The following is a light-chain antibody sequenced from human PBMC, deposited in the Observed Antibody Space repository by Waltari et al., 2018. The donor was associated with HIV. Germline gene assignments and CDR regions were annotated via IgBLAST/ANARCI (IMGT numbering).Light chain of an antibody. Sequence: QSVLTQPPSVSEAPRQRVTISCSGSSSNIGSNAVNWYQQVPGKAPKLLIYYDDRLSSGISDRFSGSKSGTSASLAIRGLQSEDEADYYCAAWDDSLNGYVFGSGTTVTVL. CDR2: YDD. J-gene: IGLJ1*01. CDR3: AAWDDSLNGYV. V-gene: IGLV1-36*01. CDR1: SSNIGSNA.